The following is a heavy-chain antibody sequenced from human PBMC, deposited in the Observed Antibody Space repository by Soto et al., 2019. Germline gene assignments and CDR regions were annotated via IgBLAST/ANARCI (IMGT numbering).Heavy chain of an antibody. Sequence: EVQLLGSGGGLVQPGGSLRLSCAASGLTFSTYAMSWVRQAPGKGLEWVSSISGNGANTYYTDSVKGRFIISRDNSKNTRFLQMNSLSAEETALYYCAKDRPNYYGSGGGYYKAGGDYWGQGTLVTVSS. CDR1: GLTFSTYA. D-gene: IGHD3-10*01. J-gene: IGHJ4*02. V-gene: IGHV3-23*01. CDR3: AKDRPNYYGSGGGYYKAGGDY. CDR2: ISGNGANT.